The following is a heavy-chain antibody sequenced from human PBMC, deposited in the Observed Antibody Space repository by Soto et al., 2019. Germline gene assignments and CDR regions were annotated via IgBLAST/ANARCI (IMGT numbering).Heavy chain of an antibody. J-gene: IGHJ6*02. CDR1: GFTFSSYA. CDR3: AKDRVTIFWGNGMDV. D-gene: IGHD3-9*01. Sequence: EVQLLESVGGLVQPGGSLRLSCAASGFTFSSYAMSWVRQAPGKGLEWVSAISGSGGSTYYADSVKGWFTISRDNSKNTLYLQMNSLRAEDTAVYYCAKDRVTIFWGNGMDVWGQGTTVTVSS. V-gene: IGHV3-23*01. CDR2: ISGSGGST.